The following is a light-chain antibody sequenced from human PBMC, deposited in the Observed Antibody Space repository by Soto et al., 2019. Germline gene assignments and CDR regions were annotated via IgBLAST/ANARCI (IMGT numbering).Light chain of an antibody. CDR3: QQYGRSPLT. Sequence: EIVLTQSPGTLSLSPGERATLSCRASQSLSSNYLAWYQQKPGQAPRLLIYGASNRATGIPDRFSGSGSGTDFTLTISRLEPEDFAVYFCQQYGRSPLTFGQGTKVDIK. CDR2: GAS. J-gene: IGKJ1*01. V-gene: IGKV3-20*01. CDR1: QSLSSNY.